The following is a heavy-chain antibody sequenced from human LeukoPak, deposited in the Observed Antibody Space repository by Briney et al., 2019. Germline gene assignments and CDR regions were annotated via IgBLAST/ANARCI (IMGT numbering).Heavy chain of an antibody. J-gene: IGHJ4*02. Sequence: GGSLRLSCAASGFTVSSNYMSWVRQAPGKGLEWVSLIYSGGSTYYADSVKGRFTISRGNSKNTLYLQMNSLRAEDTAVYYCARTGYYYDSSGPLYYFDYWGQGTLVTVSS. CDR3: ARTGYYYDSSGPLYYFDY. CDR1: GFTVSSNY. CDR2: IYSGGST. V-gene: IGHV3-66*01. D-gene: IGHD3-22*01.